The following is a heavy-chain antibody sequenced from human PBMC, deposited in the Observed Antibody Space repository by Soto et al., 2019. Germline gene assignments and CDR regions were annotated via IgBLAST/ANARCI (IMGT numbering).Heavy chain of an antibody. CDR1: GYTFTSYD. Sequence: GASVKVSCKASGYTFTSYDINWVRQATGQGLEWMGWMNPNSGNTGYAQKFQGRVTMTRNTSISTAYMELSSLRSEDTAVYYCARGTNYDFWSGYSAPWDVWGQGTTVTVSS. V-gene: IGHV1-8*01. CDR3: ARGTNYDFWSGYSAPWDV. D-gene: IGHD3-3*01. CDR2: MNPNSGNT. J-gene: IGHJ6*02.